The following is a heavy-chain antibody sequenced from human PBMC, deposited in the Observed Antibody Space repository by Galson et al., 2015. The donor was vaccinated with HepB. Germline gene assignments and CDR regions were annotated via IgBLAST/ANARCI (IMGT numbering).Heavy chain of an antibody. J-gene: IGHJ4*02. CDR2: IHSDGISS. Sequence: SLRLSCAASGFIFSNYWMHWVRQAPGKGLVWVSRIHSDGISSTYADSVKGRFTISRDNAKNTLYLQMNSLRAEDTAVYYCVRGPYATTVAGGPFDYWGRGSLVTVSS. CDR1: GFIFSNYW. CDR3: VRGPYATTVAGGPFDY. V-gene: IGHV3-74*01. D-gene: IGHD6-19*01.